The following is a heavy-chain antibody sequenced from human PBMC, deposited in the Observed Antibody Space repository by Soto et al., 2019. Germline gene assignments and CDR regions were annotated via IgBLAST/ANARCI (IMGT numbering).Heavy chain of an antibody. D-gene: IGHD2-8*02. CDR2: ISGSGGST. Sequence: GGSLRLSCAASGFTFSSYAMSWARQAPGKGLEWVSAISGSGGSTYYADSVKGRFTISKDNSKNTLYLQMNSLRAEDTAVYYCAKVTAGGYFDYWGQGTLVTVSS. CDR1: GFTFSSYA. J-gene: IGHJ4*02. CDR3: AKVTAGGYFDY. V-gene: IGHV3-23*01.